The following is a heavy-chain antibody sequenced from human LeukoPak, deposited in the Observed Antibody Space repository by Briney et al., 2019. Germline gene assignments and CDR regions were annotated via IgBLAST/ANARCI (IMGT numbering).Heavy chain of an antibody. CDR1: GYTFTSYY. CDR2: INPSGGST. J-gene: IGHJ5*02. Sequence: ASVKVSCKASGYTFTSYYMHWVRQAPGQGLEWMGIINPSGGSTSYAQKFQGRVTMTRDTSTSTVYMELSSLRSEDTAVYYCARAQRGFCRSSTSCYPLGWFDPWGQGTLVTVSS. D-gene: IGHD2-2*01. V-gene: IGHV1-46*01. CDR3: ARAQRGFCRSSTSCYPLGWFDP.